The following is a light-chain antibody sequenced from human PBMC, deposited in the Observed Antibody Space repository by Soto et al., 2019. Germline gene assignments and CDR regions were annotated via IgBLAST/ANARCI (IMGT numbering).Light chain of an antibody. CDR3: HQYGSSPYT. Sequence: EIVLTQSPGTLSLSPGERATLSCRASQSVSSSYLAWYQQKPGQAPRLLIYGASSRPTGIPDRFSGSGSGTDFTLTITRLELEDFAVYYCHQYGSSPYTFGQGTKLEI. J-gene: IGKJ2*01. V-gene: IGKV3-20*01. CDR1: QSVSSSY. CDR2: GAS.